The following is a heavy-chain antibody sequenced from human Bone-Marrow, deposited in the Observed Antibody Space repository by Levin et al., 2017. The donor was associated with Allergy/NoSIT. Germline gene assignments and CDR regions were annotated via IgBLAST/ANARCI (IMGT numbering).Heavy chain of an antibody. CDR3: TRLKSVAGKGYYFDY. J-gene: IGHJ4*02. D-gene: IGHD6-19*01. CDR1: GFTFSGSA. V-gene: IGHV3-73*01. CDR2: IRSKANSYAT. Sequence: LSLTCAASGFTFSGSAMHWVRQASGKGLEWVGRIRSKANSYATAYAASVKGRFTISRDDSKNTAYLQMNSLKTEDTAVYYCTRLKSVAGKGYYFDYWGQGTLVTVSS.